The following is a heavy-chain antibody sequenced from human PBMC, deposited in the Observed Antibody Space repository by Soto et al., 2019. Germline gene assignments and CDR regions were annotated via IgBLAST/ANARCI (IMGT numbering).Heavy chain of an antibody. Sequence: PGGSLRLSCAASGFTFSSYAMSWVRQAPGKGLEWVSAISGSGGSTYYADSVKGRFTISRDNSKNTLYLQMNSLRAEDTAVYYCAKDPPSGDFWSGLRLHNWFDPWGQGTLVTVSS. CDR3: AKDPPSGDFWSGLRLHNWFDP. CDR2: ISGSGGST. V-gene: IGHV3-23*01. D-gene: IGHD3-3*01. J-gene: IGHJ5*02. CDR1: GFTFSSYA.